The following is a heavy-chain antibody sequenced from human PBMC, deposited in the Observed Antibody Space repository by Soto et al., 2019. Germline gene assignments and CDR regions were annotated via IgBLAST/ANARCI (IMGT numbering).Heavy chain of an antibody. J-gene: IGHJ6*02. D-gene: IGHD3-22*01. CDR1: RYTFTGYY. V-gene: IGHV1-2*04. CDR3: ARGYYYDSSGYYAADYYYGMDV. Sequence: ASVKVSCKASRYTFTGYYMHWVRQAPGQGLEWMGWINPNSGGTNYAQKFQGWVTMTRDTSISTAYMELSRLRSDDTAVYYCARGYYYDSSGYYAADYYYGMDVWGQGTTVTVSS. CDR2: INPNSGGT.